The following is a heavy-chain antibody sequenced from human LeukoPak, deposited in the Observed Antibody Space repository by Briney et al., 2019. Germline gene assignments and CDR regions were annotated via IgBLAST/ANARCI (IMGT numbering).Heavy chain of an antibody. Sequence: PGGSLRLSCAASGFTFSTYAMSWVRQAPGKGLEWVSSVSASGGSAYYADSMRDRFIVSRDNSNNTVSLQMNSLRAEDTAIYYCVKDKGDYGGDAFHIWGQGTMVTVSS. J-gene: IGHJ3*02. CDR1: GFTFSTYA. D-gene: IGHD4-23*01. V-gene: IGHV3-23*01. CDR3: VKDKGDYGGDAFHI. CDR2: VSASGGSA.